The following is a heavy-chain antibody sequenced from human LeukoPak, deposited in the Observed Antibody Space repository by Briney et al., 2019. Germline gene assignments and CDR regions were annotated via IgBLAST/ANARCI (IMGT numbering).Heavy chain of an antibody. CDR3: ARVTYYYYYMDV. J-gene: IGHJ6*03. V-gene: IGHV4-59*01. Sequence: SETLSLTCTVSGGSISSYYWSWIRQPPGKGLEWIGYIYYSGSTNYNPSLKGRVTISVDTSKNQFSLKLSSVTAADTAVYYCARVTYYYYYMDVWGKGTTVTISS. CDR1: GGSISSYY. CDR2: IYYSGST.